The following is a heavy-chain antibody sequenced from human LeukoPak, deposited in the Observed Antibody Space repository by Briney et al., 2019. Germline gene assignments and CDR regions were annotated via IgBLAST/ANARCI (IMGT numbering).Heavy chain of an antibody. Sequence: SETLSLTCTVSGGSISSYYWNWIRQPAGKGLEWIGRVYTSGSTNYNPSLKSRVTMSIDTSKNQFSLNLSSVTAADTAVYYCARGQGGGLFEYWGQRTLVTVSS. CDR2: VYTSGST. CDR1: GGSISSYY. CDR3: ARGQGGGLFEY. J-gene: IGHJ4*02. D-gene: IGHD3/OR15-3a*01. V-gene: IGHV4-4*07.